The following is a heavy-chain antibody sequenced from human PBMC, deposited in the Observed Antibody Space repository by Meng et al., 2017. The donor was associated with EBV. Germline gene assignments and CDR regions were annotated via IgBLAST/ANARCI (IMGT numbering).Heavy chain of an antibody. CDR3: AHIIAARPFDY. J-gene: IGHJ4*02. CDR1: GFSLSTRGVG. Sequence: QITLQESGPTLVKPPQTLPLTCTFSGFSLSTRGVGVGWIRQPPGKALEWLALIYWDDDKRYSPSLKSRLTITKDTSKNQVVLTMTNMDPVDAATYYCAHIIAARPFDYWGQGTLVTVSS. D-gene: IGHD6-6*01. CDR2: IYWDDDK. V-gene: IGHV2-5*02.